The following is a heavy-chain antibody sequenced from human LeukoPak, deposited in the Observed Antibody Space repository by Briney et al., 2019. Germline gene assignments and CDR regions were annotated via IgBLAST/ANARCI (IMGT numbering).Heavy chain of an antibody. V-gene: IGHV5-51*01. J-gene: IGHJ4*02. CDR3: ARYARGYSYGLSFDY. Sequence: GESLKISCKGSGYIFTSYWIGWVRQMPGKGLEWMGIIYPGDSDTRYSPSFQGQVTISADKSISTAYLQWSSLKASDTAMYYCARYARGYSYGLSFDYWGQGTLVTVSS. CDR1: GYIFTSYW. D-gene: IGHD5-18*01. CDR2: IYPGDSDT.